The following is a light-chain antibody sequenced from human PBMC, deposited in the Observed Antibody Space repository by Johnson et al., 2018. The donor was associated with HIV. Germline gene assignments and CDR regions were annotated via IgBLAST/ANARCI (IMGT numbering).Light chain of an antibody. J-gene: IGLJ1*01. V-gene: IGLV1-51*02. Sequence: QSVLTQPPSVSAAPGQKVTISCSGSSSNIGDNYVSWYQQLPGTAPKLLIYENTKRPSGITDRFSGSKSGTSATLGITGLQTGDEGDYYCGTWDRSLSAGGVFGTGTKVTVL. CDR3: GTWDRSLSAGGV. CDR2: ENT. CDR1: SSNIGDNY.